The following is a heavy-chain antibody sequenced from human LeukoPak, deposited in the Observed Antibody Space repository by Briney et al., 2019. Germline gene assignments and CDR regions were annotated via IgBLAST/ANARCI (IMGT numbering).Heavy chain of an antibody. Sequence: SETLSLTCAVSGGSISSSNWWSWVRQPPGKGLEWIGEIFRSGSTRYNPSLKSRVTISVDKSKNQFSLKLSSVTAADTGVYYCAAQSSSTSLKAFDYWGQGTPVTVSS. J-gene: IGHJ4*02. D-gene: IGHD2-2*01. V-gene: IGHV4-4*02. CDR1: GGSISSSNW. CDR2: IFRSGST. CDR3: AAQSSSTSLKAFDY.